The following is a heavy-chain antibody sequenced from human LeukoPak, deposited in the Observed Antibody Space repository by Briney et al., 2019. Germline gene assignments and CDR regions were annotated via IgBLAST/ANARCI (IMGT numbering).Heavy chain of an antibody. CDR1: GGSFSGYY. Sequence: SETLSLTCAVYGGSFSGYYWSWIHQPPGKGLEWIGEINHSGSTNYNPSLKSRVTISVDTSKNQFSLKLSSVTAADTAVYYCARGGYCSSTSCYNSWFDPWGQGTLVTVSS. V-gene: IGHV4-34*01. CDR3: ARGGYCSSTSCYNSWFDP. D-gene: IGHD2-2*02. J-gene: IGHJ5*02. CDR2: INHSGST.